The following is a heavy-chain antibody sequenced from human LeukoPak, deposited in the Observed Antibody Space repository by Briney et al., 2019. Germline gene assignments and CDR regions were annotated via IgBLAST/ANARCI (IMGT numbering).Heavy chain of an antibody. J-gene: IGHJ6*02. Sequence: GGSLRLSYVLTGFTFTSPWMSWVRQAPGKGLEWVANIKQDGSEKYYVDSVKGRFTISRDNAKNSLYLQMNSLRAEDTAIYYCAMEKWSRFYYGMDVWGQGTTVTVSS. CDR2: IKQDGSEK. D-gene: IGHD2-15*01. CDR3: AMEKWSRFYYGMDV. V-gene: IGHV3-7*04. CDR1: GFTFTSPW.